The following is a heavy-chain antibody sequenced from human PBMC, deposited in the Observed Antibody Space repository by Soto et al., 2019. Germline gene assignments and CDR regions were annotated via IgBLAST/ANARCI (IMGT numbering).Heavy chain of an antibody. CDR3: ASGFSGDYNSY. J-gene: IGHJ4*02. D-gene: IGHD4-17*01. V-gene: IGHV3-23*01. Sequence: PGGSLRLSCEASGFTFRNYAMSWVRQAPGKGLEWVSATSGSGGSTYYAGSVKGRFTISRDNSKSTVYLQMKSLRAEDTAVYYCASGFSGDYNSYWGQGNLGTVSS. CDR2: TSGSGGST. CDR1: GFTFRNYA.